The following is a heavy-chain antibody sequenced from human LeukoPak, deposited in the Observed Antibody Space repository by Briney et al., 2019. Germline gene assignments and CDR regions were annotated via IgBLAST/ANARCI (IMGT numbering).Heavy chain of an antibody. CDR2: ISSSSSYI. J-gene: IGHJ4*02. CDR1: GFTFSSYS. CDR3: ARGHDSYGCNVPFDY. V-gene: IGHV3-21*01. Sequence: KAGGSLRLSCAASGFTFSSYSMNWVRQAPGKGLEWASSISSSSSYIYYADSVKGRFTISRDNAKNSLYLQMNSLRAEDTAVYYCARGHDSYGCNVPFDYWGQGTLVTVSS. D-gene: IGHD5-18*01.